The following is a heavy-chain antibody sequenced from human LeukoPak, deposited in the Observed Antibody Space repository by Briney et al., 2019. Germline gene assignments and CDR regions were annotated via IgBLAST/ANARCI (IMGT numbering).Heavy chain of an antibody. CDR1: GFTFDDYG. CDR2: INWNGGST. V-gene: IGHV3-20*04. J-gene: IGHJ4*02. D-gene: IGHD6-13*01. CDR3: ARDRQQLGENYFDY. Sequence: GGSLRLSCAASGFTFDDYGMSWVRQAPGKGLEWVSGINWNGGSTGYADSVKGRFTISRDNAKNSLYLQMNSLRAEDTALYYCARDRQQLGENYFDYWGQGTLVTVSS.